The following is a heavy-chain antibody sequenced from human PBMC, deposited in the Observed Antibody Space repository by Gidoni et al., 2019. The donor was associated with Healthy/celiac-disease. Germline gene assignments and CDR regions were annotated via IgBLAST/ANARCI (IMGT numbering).Heavy chain of an antibody. CDR2: ISYDGSNK. CDR1: GFTFSRYG. CDR3: ARTPEIVVVTAVLFDY. Sequence: QVQLVESGGGVVQPGRSLRLSCAASGFTFSRYGMHWVRQAPGKGLEWVAVISYDGSNKYYADSVKGRFTISRDNSKNTLYLQMNSLRAEDTAVYYCARTPEIVVVTAVLFDYWGQGTLVTVSS. J-gene: IGHJ4*02. V-gene: IGHV3-30*03. D-gene: IGHD2-21*02.